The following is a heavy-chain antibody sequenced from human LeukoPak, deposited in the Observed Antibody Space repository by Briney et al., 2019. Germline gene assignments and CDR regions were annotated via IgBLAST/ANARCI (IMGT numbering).Heavy chain of an antibody. D-gene: IGHD3-22*01. CDR3: ATSRSGYYYYFDY. J-gene: IGHJ4*02. Sequence: GGSLRLSCAASGFTVSSNYMSWVRQAPGKGLEWVSVIYGAGSTYYADSVKGRFTISRDNSKNTLYLQMNSLRAEDTAVYYCATSRSGYYYYFDYWGQGTLVTVSS. V-gene: IGHV3-66*01. CDR2: IYGAGST. CDR1: GFTVSSNY.